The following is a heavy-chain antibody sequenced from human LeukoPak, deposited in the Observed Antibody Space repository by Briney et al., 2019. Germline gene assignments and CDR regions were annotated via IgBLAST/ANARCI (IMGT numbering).Heavy chain of an antibody. Sequence: SETLSLTCSVSGGSISNYYWNWIRQPAGEELEWIGRIYSGGNINYNPSLKSRVTMSVDTSKNQFFLNLKSLTAADTAVYYCAAYRPSGVGLGAFDLWGQGTLVTVSS. V-gene: IGHV4-4*07. D-gene: IGHD3-3*01. CDR2: IYSGGNI. CDR1: GGSISNYY. J-gene: IGHJ3*01. CDR3: AAYRPSGVGLGAFDL.